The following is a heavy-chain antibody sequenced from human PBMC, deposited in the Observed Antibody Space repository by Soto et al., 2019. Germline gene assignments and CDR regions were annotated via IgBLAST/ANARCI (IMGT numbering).Heavy chain of an antibody. CDR1: GFTFSSYW. Sequence: GGSLRLSCAASGFTFSSYWMSWVRQAPGKGLEWVANIKQDGSEKYYVDSVKGRFTISRDNAKNSLYLQMNSLRAEDTAVYYCVSLYGFGESFDYWGQGTLVTVSS. D-gene: IGHD3-10*01. CDR3: VSLYGFGESFDY. CDR2: IKQDGSEK. J-gene: IGHJ4*02. V-gene: IGHV3-7*03.